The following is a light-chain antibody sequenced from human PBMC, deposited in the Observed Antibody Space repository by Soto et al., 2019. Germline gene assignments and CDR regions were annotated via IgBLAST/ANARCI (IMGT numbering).Light chain of an antibody. Sequence: EILLTQSPGTLSLSPEKRATLSCRASQSVSSSYLAWYQHKPGQAPRLLIYGASSRATGIPDRFSGSGSGTDFTLTISRLEPEDFAVYYCQQYGSSPVTFGQGTKLDIK. V-gene: IGKV3-20*01. CDR3: QQYGSSPVT. J-gene: IGKJ1*01. CDR1: QSVSSSY. CDR2: GAS.